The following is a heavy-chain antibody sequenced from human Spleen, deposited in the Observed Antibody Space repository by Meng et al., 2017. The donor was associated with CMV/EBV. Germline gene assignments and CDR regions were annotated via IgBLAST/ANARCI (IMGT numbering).Heavy chain of an antibody. CDR2: ISATGVTT. J-gene: IGHJ4*02. Sequence: GESLKISCAASGFTFSSYAMSWVRQAPGKGLEWVSSISATGVTTSSAGAVEGRFTISRDNSKNTLFLQMTGLRAEDTALYFCAKGNSFYDSSGYPDFWGQGALVTVSS. V-gene: IGHV3-23*01. CDR1: GFTFSSYA. D-gene: IGHD3-22*01. CDR3: AKGNSFYDSSGYPDF.